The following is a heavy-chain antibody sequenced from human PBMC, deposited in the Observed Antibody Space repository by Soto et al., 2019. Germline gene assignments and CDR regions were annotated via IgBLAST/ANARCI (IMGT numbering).Heavy chain of an antibody. CDR1: GDSISRGGYS. CDR3: ARGSSSYYDYGMDV. D-gene: IGHD6-6*01. CDR2: IYDSGST. V-gene: IGHV4-30-2*01. Sequence: PSETLSLTCAVSGDSISRGGYSWTWIRQPPGKALEWIGNIYDSGSTSYNPSLKSRATISVDTSKNQFSLRLTSVTAADTAVYFCARGSSSYYDYGMDVWGQGTTVTVSS. J-gene: IGHJ6*02.